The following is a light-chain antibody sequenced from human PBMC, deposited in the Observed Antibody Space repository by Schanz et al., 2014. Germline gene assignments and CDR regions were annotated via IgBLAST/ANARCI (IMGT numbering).Light chain of an antibody. CDR1: SSDVGAYNY. CDR3: CSYAGSYTWV. V-gene: IGLV2-8*01. CDR2: EVT. Sequence: QSALTQPASVSGSPGQSTTISCTGTSSDVGAYNYVSWYQQHPGKAPKLMIYEVTKRPSGVPDRFSGSKSGNTASLTVSGLQAEDEADYYCCSYAGSYTWVFGGGTKLTVL. J-gene: IGLJ3*02.